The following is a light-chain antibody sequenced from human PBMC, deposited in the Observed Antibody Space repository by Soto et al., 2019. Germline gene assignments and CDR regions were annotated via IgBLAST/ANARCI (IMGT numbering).Light chain of an antibody. CDR3: QQYNYWYT. V-gene: IGKV3-15*01. CDR2: GAS. J-gene: IGKJ2*01. CDR1: QSVSSN. Sequence: EIVMTQSPATLSVSPGERATLSCRASQSVSSNLAWYQQKPGQAPWLLIYGASTRATGIPARFSGSGSGTEFTLTISSLQSEDFAVYYCQQYNYWYTFGQGTKLEI.